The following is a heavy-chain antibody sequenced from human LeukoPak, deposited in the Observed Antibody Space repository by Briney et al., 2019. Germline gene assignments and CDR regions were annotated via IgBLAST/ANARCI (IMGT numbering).Heavy chain of an antibody. V-gene: IGHV3-23*01. CDR2: ISGSGGST. Sequence: GGSLRLSCAASGYTFNSYAMNGVRQAPGKGLEWVSGISGSGGSTYYADSVKGRLIISRDNSKDTLYLQMSSLRAEDTAVYYCAKSFCSSTSCYWITMSFDYWGQGTLVTVSS. D-gene: IGHD2-2*01. CDR3: AKSFCSSTSCYWITMSFDY. J-gene: IGHJ4*02. CDR1: GYTFNSYA.